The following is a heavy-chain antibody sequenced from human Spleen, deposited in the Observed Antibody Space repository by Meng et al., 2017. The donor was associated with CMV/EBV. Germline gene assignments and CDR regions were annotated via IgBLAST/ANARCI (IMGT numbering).Heavy chain of an antibody. CDR2: IRSNGGDK. J-gene: IGHJ4*02. V-gene: IGHV3-30*02. CDR3: AKDVHTGVIDY. CDR1: GFSFGDYA. D-gene: IGHD2-8*01. Sequence: GESLKISCAASGFSFGDYAMCWVRQAPGKGLEWVAFIRSNGGDKFYGDSVKGRFTISRDNSKNTLYLQMNSLRAEDTAVYYCAKDVHTGVIDYWGQGALVTVSS.